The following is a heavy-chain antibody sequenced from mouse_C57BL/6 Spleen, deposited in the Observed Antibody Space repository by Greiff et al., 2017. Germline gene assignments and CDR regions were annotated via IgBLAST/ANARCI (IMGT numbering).Heavy chain of an antibody. D-gene: IGHD1-1*01. CDR2: IDPANGNT. CDR1: GFNIKNTY. J-gene: IGHJ1*03. V-gene: IGHV14-3*01. CDR3: ARSYYYGSNPYWYFDV. Sequence: EVQLQQSVAELVRPGASVKLSCTASGFNIKNTYMHWVKQRPEQGLEWIGRIDPANGNTKYAPKFQGKATITADTSSNTAYLQLSSLTSEDTAIYYCARSYYYGSNPYWYFDVWGTGTTVTVSS.